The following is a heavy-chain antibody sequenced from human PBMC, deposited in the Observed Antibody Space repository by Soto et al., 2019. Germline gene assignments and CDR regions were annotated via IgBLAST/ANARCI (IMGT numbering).Heavy chain of an antibody. J-gene: IGHJ4*02. CDR2: IYYRGSL. D-gene: IGHD3-10*01. Sequence: QVPLQESGPGLVTPSQAPSLTCTVSGGSITTDGFYWSWIRQHPGQGLEWIGYIYYRGSLYYNPSLKSRATISLDTSENQFSLRLTSVTAADTAVHYCARVVWGVAELPFFDNWGQGTLVTVSS. V-gene: IGHV4-31*03. CDR1: GGSITTDGFY. CDR3: ARVVWGVAELPFFDN.